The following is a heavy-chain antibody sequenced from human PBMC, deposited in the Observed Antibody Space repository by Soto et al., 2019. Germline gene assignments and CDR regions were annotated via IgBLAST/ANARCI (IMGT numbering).Heavy chain of an antibody. D-gene: IGHD2-15*01. Sequence: ASVKVSCKASGYTFTSYGISWVRQAPGQGLEWMGWISAYNGNTNYAQKLQGRVTMTTDTSTSTAYMELRSLRSDDTAVYYCARDDLPRYCSGSVQLCPEFYWFDPWGQGTLVTVSS. V-gene: IGHV1-18*01. CDR1: GYTFTSYG. J-gene: IGHJ5*02. CDR2: ISAYNGNT. CDR3: ARDDLPRYCSGSVQLCPEFYWFDP.